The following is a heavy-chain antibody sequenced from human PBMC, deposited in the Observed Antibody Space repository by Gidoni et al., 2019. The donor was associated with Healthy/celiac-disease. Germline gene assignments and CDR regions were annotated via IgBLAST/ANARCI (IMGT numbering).Heavy chain of an antibody. V-gene: IGHV5-10-1*01. CDR2: IDPSDSYT. D-gene: IGHD3-22*01. Sequence: EVQLVQSGAEVKKPGESLRISCTGSGYSFTSYWISGVRQMPGKGLEWMGRIDPSDSYTNYSPSFQGHVTISADKSISTAYLQWSSLKASDTAMYYCATLGGHYDSSGYYYFARPVVDYWGQGTLVTVSS. J-gene: IGHJ4*02. CDR3: ATLGGHYDSSGYYYFARPVVDY. CDR1: GYSFTSYW.